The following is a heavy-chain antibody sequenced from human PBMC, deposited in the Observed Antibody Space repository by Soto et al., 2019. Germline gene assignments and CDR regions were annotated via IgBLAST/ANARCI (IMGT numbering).Heavy chain of an antibody. J-gene: IGHJ4*02. V-gene: IGHV3-23*01. CDR2: ISDSGGST. D-gene: IGHD5-12*01. Sequence: PGGSLRLSCAASGFSVTNNYMNWVRQAPGKGLEWVSAISDSGGSTYYADSVKGRFTISRDNSKNTLYLQMNSLRAEDTAVYYCAKDRRGYSGSKNHDYFDYWGQGTLVTVSS. CDR1: GFSVTNNY. CDR3: AKDRRGYSGSKNHDYFDY.